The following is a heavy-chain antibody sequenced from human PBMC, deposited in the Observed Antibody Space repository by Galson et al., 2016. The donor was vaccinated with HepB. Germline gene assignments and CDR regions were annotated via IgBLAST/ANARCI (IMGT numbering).Heavy chain of an antibody. V-gene: IGHV1-2*04. CDR1: GYAFTSYY. D-gene: IGHD4-17*01. CDR3: AREGDYGSTSFDY. CDR2: INPNTGGT. Sequence: SVKVSCKASGYAFTSYYIHWVRQAPGQGLEWMGWINPNTGGTNYGQKFQGWVTMTGDTSISTAYMELSSLKSDDSAVYYCAREGDYGSTSFDYWGQGTLVTVSS. J-gene: IGHJ4*02.